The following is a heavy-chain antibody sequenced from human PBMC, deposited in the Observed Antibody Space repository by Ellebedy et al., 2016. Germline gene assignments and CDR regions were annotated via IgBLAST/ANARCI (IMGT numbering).Heavy chain of an antibody. CDR3: AKSLGWHCTGGSCNSAGD. J-gene: IGHJ4*02. V-gene: IGHV3-30*18. CDR2: IFYNGRDV. D-gene: IGHD2-15*01. Sequence: GESLKISXAASGFIFKDYGMHWVRQAPGKGLEWVALIFYNGRDVYYADSVRGRFTISRDNSKSTVSLQMSSLGPEDTALYYCAKSLGWHCTGGSCNSAGDWGQGTLVSVSS. CDR1: GFIFKDYG.